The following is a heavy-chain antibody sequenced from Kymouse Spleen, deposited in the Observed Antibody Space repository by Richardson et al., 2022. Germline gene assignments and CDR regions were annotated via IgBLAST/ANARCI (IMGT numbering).Heavy chain of an antibody. D-gene: IGHD6-13*01. CDR1: GGSFSGYY. Sequence: QVQLQQWGAGLLKPSETLSLTCAVYGGSFSGYYWSWIRQPPGKGLEWIGEINHSGSTNYNPSLKSRVTISVDTSKNQFSLKLSSVTAADTAVYYCAVRGIAAAGHDYWGQGTLVTVSS. CDR3: AVRGIAAAGHDY. CDR2: INHSGST. V-gene: IGHV4-34*01. J-gene: IGHJ4*02.